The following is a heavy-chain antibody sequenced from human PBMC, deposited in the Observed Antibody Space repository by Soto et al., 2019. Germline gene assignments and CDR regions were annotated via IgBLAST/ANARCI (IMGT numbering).Heavy chain of an antibody. Sequence: SVKVSCKASGGTFSSYAISWVRQAPGQGLEWMGGIIPIFGTANYAQKFQGRVTITADESSSTAYMELSSLRSEDTAVYYCASNQDGYNTPYSWGQGTLVTVSS. CDR1: GGTFSSYA. V-gene: IGHV1-69*13. D-gene: IGHD5-12*01. CDR3: ASNQDGYNTPYS. CDR2: IIPIFGTA. J-gene: IGHJ5*02.